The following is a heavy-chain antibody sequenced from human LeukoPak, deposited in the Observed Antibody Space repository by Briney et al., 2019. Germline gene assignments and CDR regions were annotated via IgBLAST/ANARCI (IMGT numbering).Heavy chain of an antibody. CDR3: AKDQPLKYYYGSGKYDY. CDR2: ISGSGGST. J-gene: IGHJ4*02. V-gene: IGHV3-23*01. D-gene: IGHD3-10*01. CDR1: GFTFSSYA. Sequence: PGGSLRLSCAASGFTFSSYAMIWVRQASGKGLEWVSAISGSGGSTYYADSVKGRFTISRDNSKNTLYLQMNSLRAEDTAVYYCAKDQPLKYYYGSGKYDYWGQGTLVTVSS.